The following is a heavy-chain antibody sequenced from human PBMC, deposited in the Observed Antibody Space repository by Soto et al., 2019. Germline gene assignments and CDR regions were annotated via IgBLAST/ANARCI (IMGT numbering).Heavy chain of an antibody. V-gene: IGHV3-74*01. D-gene: IGHD2-2*01. CDR3: ARDPVPRMTMPDY. CDR2: MNGDGSSS. Sequence: GGSLRLSCAASGFTFSTYWMHWVRQAPGKGLVWVSRMNGDGSSSSYADSVKGRFTISRDNAKNTLHLQMNSLRDEDTAVYYCARDPVPRMTMPDYWGQGTLVTVSS. J-gene: IGHJ4*02. CDR1: GFTFSTYW.